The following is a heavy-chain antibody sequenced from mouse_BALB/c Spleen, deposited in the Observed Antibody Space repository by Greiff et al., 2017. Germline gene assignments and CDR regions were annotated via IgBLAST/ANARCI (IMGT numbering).Heavy chain of an antibody. Sequence: VQLKESGAELVKPGASVKLSCTASGFNIKDTYMHWVKQRPEQGLEWIGRIDPANGNTKYDPKFQGKATITADTSSNTAYLQLSSLTSEDTAVYCGASVATVVDFDYWGQGTTLTVSS. D-gene: IGHD1-1*01. V-gene: IGHV14-3*02. CDR2: IDPANGNT. CDR1: GFNIKDTY. CDR3: ASVATVVDFDY. J-gene: IGHJ2*01.